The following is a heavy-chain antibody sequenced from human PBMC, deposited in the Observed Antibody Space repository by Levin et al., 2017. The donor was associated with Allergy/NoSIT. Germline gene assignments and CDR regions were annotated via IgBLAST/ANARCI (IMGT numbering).Heavy chain of an antibody. V-gene: IGHV1-69*06. CDR3: ARAAIFGVVIGHDYGMDV. CDR2: IIPIFGTA. Sequence: SVKVSCKASGGTFSSYAISWVRQAPGQGLEWMGGIIPIFGTANYAQKFQGRVTITADKSTSTAYMELSSLRSEDTAVYYCARAAIFGVVIGHDYGMDVWGQGTTVTVSS. J-gene: IGHJ6*02. CDR1: GGTFSSYA. D-gene: IGHD3-3*01.